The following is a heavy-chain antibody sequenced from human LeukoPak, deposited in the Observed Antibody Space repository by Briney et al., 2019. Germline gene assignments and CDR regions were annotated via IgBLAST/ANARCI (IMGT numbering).Heavy chain of an antibody. CDR2: ITGDSNSA. CDR3: AKDGGLWVSAHWGDS. Sequence: GGSLRLSCAASGFSFSYYVMAWVRQAPGKGLEWVSAITGDSNSAYHADSVKGRFTVSRDDSKNTLYLQMNSLRAEDTAVYYCAKDGGLWVSAHWGDSWGRGTLVTVSS. D-gene: IGHD7-27*01. V-gene: IGHV3-23*01. J-gene: IGHJ4*02. CDR1: GFSFSYYV.